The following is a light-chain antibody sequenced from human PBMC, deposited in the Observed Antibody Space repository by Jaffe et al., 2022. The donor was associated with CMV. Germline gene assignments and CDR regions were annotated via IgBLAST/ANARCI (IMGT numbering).Light chain of an antibody. Sequence: SFALTQPPSVSVSPGQTINITCSGHKLGDKYVCWYQQKSGQSPKLVIFEDVKRPSGIPERFSGSNSGNTATLTISGTQPMDEADYYCQAWDSSSAFVFGAGTKVTVL. V-gene: IGLV3-1*01. CDR2: EDV. CDR1: KLGDKY. CDR3: QAWDSSSAFV. J-gene: IGLJ1*01.